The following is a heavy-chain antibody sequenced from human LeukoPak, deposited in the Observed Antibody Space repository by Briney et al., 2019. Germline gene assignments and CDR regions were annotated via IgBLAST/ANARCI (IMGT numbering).Heavy chain of an antibody. V-gene: IGHV4-61*01. D-gene: IGHD3-10*01. CDR1: GDSVSSDSYT. CDR2: IYDNRIS. J-gene: IGHJ5*02. CDR3: ARDKDIYYGSERFDP. Sequence: PSDTLSLTCTVSGDSVSSDSYTWTWIRQPPGKGLEWIVHIYDNRISNYNPSLKSQVIISADTSKNQFSKKLRSVTAADTAVYYCARDKDIYYGSERFDPWGQGTLVTVSS.